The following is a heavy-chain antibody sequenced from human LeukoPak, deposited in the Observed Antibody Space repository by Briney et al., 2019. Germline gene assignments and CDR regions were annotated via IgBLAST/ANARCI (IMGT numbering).Heavy chain of an antibody. V-gene: IGHV3-21*01. CDR1: GFSFSTYY. CDR3: ARGRVGSSSSAFDI. D-gene: IGHD6-6*01. J-gene: IGHJ3*02. CDR2: MSSTGSST. Sequence: GGSLRLSRAASGFSFSTYYMNWVRQAPGKGLEWVSSMSSTGSSTYYADLVKGRFTISRDSARNSLYLQMNNLRAEDTAVYYCARGRVGSSSSAFDIWGQGTMVTVSS.